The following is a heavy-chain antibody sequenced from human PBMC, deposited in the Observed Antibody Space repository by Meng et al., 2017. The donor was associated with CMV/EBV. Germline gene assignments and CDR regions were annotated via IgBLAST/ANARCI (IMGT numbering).Heavy chain of an antibody. Sequence: GGSLKISCAASGFTFDDYAMHWVRQAPGKGLEWVSLISWDGGSTYYADSVKGRFTISRDNSKNSLYLQMNSLRAEDTALYYCAKDFEETGGTIDYWGQGTLVTVSS. CDR2: ISWDGGST. CDR1: GFTFDDYA. J-gene: IGHJ4*02. V-gene: IGHV3-43D*03. D-gene: IGHD4-23*01. CDR3: AKDFEETGGTIDY.